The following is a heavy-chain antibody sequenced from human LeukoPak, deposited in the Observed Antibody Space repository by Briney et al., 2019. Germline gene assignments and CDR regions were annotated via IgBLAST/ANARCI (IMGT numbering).Heavy chain of an antibody. D-gene: IGHD2-15*01. CDR1: GFTFSSYE. Sequence: GGSLRLPCAASGFTFSSYEMNWVRQAPGKGLEWVSYISTSVSTTYYADSVKGRFTISRDNGKNSLYLQMNSLRDEDTAVYYCARYGRLGSESFDYWGQGTPVTVSS. J-gene: IGHJ4*02. V-gene: IGHV3-48*03. CDR3: ARYGRLGSESFDY. CDR2: ISTSVSTT.